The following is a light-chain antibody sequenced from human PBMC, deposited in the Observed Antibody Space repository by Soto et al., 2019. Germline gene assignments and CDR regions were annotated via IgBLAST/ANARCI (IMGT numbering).Light chain of an antibody. Sequence: QSALTQPASVSGSPGQSLTISCTGTSSDVGGYNYVSWYQQHPGKAPKLMIYEVSNRPSGVSNRFSGSKSGNTASLTISGLPAEDEADYYCSSYTSSSTLDVFGTGTKVTVL. CDR1: SSDVGGYNY. V-gene: IGLV2-14*01. CDR2: EVS. J-gene: IGLJ1*01. CDR3: SSYTSSSTLDV.